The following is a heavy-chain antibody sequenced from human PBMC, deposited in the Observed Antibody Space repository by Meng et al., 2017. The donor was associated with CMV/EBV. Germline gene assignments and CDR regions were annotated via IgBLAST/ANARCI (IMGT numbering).Heavy chain of an antibody. D-gene: IGHD4-17*01. Sequence: GESLKISCVVSGLTVSSTYMSWVRQAPGKGLEWVSVIYSGGTSYHADSVKGRFTISRDNSKNTVFLQMNGLRAEDTAVYYCATGLGEDGDYTGDFWGQGTLVTVSS. J-gene: IGHJ4*02. CDR1: GLTVSSTY. CDR2: IYSGGTS. CDR3: ATGLGEDGDYTGDF. V-gene: IGHV3-53*01.